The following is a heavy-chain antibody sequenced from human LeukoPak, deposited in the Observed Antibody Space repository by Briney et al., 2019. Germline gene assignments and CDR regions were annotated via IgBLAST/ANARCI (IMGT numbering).Heavy chain of an antibody. V-gene: IGHV4-30-2*01. CDR1: GGSISSGGYY. Sequence: SETLSLTCTVSGGSISSGGYYWSWIRQPPGKGLGWIGYIYHSGSTYYNPSLKSRVTISVDRSKNQFSLKLSSVTAADTAVYYCARATAPITIFGVVIDPVDAFDIWGQGTMVTVSS. D-gene: IGHD3-3*01. CDR3: ARATAPITIFGVVIDPVDAFDI. J-gene: IGHJ3*02. CDR2: IYHSGST.